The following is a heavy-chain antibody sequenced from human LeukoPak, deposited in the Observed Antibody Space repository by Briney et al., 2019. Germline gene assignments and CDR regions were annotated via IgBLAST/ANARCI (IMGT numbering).Heavy chain of an antibody. CDR3: AKIAVAGNYYYYGMDV. Sequence: SQTLFLTCTVSGGSISSGSYYWSWIRQPAGKGLEWIGRIYTSGSTNYNPSLKSRVTTSVDTSNNQFSLKLSSVTAADTAVYYCAKIAVAGNYYYYGMDVWGQGTTVTVSS. CDR2: IYTSGST. V-gene: IGHV4-61*02. J-gene: IGHJ6*02. CDR1: GGSISSGSYY. D-gene: IGHD6-19*01.